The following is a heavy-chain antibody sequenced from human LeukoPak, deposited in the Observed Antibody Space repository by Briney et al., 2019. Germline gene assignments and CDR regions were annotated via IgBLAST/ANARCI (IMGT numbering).Heavy chain of an antibody. D-gene: IGHD6-13*01. CDR3: ARDHSSSWMHWYFDL. CDR1: GYTFTSYG. CDR2: ISAYNGNT. Sequence: ASVKVSCKASGYTFTSYGISWVRQAPGQGLEWMGWISAYNGNTNYAQKLQGRVTMTTDTSTSTAYMELRSLRSDAPAVYYCARDHSSSWMHWYFDLWGRGTLVTVSS. V-gene: IGHV1-18*01. J-gene: IGHJ2*01.